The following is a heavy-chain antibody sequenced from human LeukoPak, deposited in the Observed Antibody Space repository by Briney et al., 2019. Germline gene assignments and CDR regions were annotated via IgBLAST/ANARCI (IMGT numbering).Heavy chain of an antibody. D-gene: IGHD3-3*01. Sequence: SGGSLRLSCAASGFTFSSYWMSWVRQAPGKGLEWVANIKQDGSEKYYVDSVKGRFTISRDNARNSLYLQMNSLRAEDTAVYYCARESPSYDFWSGYYGVYWGQGTLVTVSS. CDR2: IKQDGSEK. CDR1: GFTFSSYW. J-gene: IGHJ4*02. V-gene: IGHV3-7*01. CDR3: ARESPSYDFWSGYYGVY.